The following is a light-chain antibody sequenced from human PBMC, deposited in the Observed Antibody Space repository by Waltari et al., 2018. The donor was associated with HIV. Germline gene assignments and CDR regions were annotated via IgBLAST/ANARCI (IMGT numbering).Light chain of an antibody. CDR3: QVWDSSSDHTRV. V-gene: IGLV3-21*02. J-gene: IGLJ2*01. Sequence: SYVLTQPPSVSVAPGQTARITCGGNNIGSKRVHWYQQKPGQAPVLVVDDESDRPSGIPERFSGSNSGNTATLTISRVEAGDEADYYCQVWDSSSDHTRVFGGGTKLTVL. CDR2: DES. CDR1: NIGSKR.